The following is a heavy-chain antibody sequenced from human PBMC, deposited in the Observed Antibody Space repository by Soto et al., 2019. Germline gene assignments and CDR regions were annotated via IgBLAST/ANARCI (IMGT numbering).Heavy chain of an antibody. Sequence: GGSLRLSCATSGFIFSNFGMHWVRQAPGKGLEWVAVIWYDGSNAVSADSVKGRFTISRDNSKNTLYLQMSGLRSEDTAVYYCARDPRTARPSAMDVWGQGPTVTVSS. CDR2: IWYDGSNA. V-gene: IGHV3-33*08. CDR1: GFIFSNFG. CDR3: ARDPRTARPSAMDV. J-gene: IGHJ6*02. D-gene: IGHD6-6*01.